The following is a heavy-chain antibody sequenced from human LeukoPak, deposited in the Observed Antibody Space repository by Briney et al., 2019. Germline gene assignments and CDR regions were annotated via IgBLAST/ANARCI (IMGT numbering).Heavy chain of an antibody. J-gene: IGHJ4*02. Sequence: ASVKVSCKASGGTFSSYAISWVRQAPGQGLEWMGGIIPIFGTANYAQKFQGRVTITADKSTITAYMELSSLRSEDTAVYYCARAPYYYDSSGYPNYWGQGTLVTVSS. CDR1: GGTFSSYA. D-gene: IGHD3-22*01. CDR3: ARAPYYYDSSGYPNY. V-gene: IGHV1-69*06. CDR2: IIPIFGTA.